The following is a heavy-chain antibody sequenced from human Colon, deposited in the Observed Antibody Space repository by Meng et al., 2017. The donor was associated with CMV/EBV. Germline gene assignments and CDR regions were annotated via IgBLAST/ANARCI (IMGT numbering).Heavy chain of an antibody. Sequence: SETLSLTCTVSGDSISDNYWSWIRQSPGKGLEWIGYVYYSGSTRYNPSPGGRVGISIDTPRNRFSLKLRSVTAADTATYYCAREKGDYYYGMDVWGQGTTVTVSS. V-gene: IGHV4-59*01. D-gene: IGHD1-26*01. J-gene: IGHJ6*02. CDR3: AREKGDYYYGMDV. CDR1: GDSISDNY. CDR2: VYYSGST.